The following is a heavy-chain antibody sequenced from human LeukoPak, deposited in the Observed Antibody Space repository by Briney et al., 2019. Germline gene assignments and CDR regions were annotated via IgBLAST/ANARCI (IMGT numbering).Heavy chain of an antibody. J-gene: IGHJ6*02. CDR2: ISVSGSRA. V-gene: IGHV3-23*01. Sequence: GGSLRLSCATSGFTFSSNAMSWVRQAPGKGLEWVSVISVSGSRAYYADFVKGRFTVSRDNSKNTVLLQMNSLRVEDTAVYYCTKDHDGMHAWGQGTTVTVSS. CDR3: TKDHDGMHA. CDR1: GFTFSSNA.